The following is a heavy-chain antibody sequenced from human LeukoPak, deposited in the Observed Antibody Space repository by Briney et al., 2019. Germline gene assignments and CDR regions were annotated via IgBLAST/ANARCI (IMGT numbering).Heavy chain of an antibody. CDR3: AREGGSSGWYDY. J-gene: IGHJ4*02. V-gene: IGHV3-53*01. D-gene: IGHD6-19*01. CDR2: IYSGGST. CDR1: GFTFSSYS. Sequence: PGGSLRLSCAASGFTFSSYSMNWVRQAPGKGLEWVSVIYSGGSTYYADSVKGRFTISRDNSKNTLYPQMNSLRAEDTAVYYCAREGGSSGWYDYWGQGTLVTVSS.